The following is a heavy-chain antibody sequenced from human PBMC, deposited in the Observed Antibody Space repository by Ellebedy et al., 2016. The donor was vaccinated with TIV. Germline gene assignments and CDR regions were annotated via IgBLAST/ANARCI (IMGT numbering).Heavy chain of an antibody. Sequence: MPSETLSLTCTVSGASINSYWNWFRQPPARRLEYISYVYYSWKTNYSPPLKDRVTISLDTSKSQFSLNLNSVTAADTAVYYCARKSLSNWSFDLWGRGTLVTVSS. CDR3: ARKSLSNWSFDL. J-gene: IGHJ2*01. V-gene: IGHV4-59*01. CDR2: VYYSWKT. CDR1: GASINSY.